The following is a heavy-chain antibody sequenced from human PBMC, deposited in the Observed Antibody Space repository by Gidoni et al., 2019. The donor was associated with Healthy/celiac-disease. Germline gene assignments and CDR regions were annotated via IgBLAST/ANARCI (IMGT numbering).Heavy chain of an antibody. J-gene: IGHJ4*02. CDR3: ARVRSSYNYVWGSYLYYFDY. CDR2: IKQDGSEK. Sequence: EVQLVESGGGLVQPGGSLRLACAASGFTFSSSWMSWVRQAPGKGLEWVANIKQDGSEKYYVDSVKGRFTISRDNAKNSLYLQMNSLRAEDTAVYYCARVRSSYNYVWGSYLYYFDYWGQGTLVTVSS. V-gene: IGHV3-7*01. D-gene: IGHD3-16*02. CDR1: GFTFSSSW.